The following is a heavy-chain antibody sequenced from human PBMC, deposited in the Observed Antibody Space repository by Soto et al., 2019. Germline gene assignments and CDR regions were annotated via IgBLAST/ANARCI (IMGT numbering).Heavy chain of an antibody. CDR2: INAINGTT. J-gene: IGHJ4*02. V-gene: IGHV1-3*01. D-gene: IGHD3-16*01. CDR1: GCSFSSYA. CDR3: ATFPGY. Sequence: GASVKVSCKASGCSFSSYAISWVRQAPGQRLEWMGGINAINGTTNYAQKFQGRVTITRDTSTSTAYMELSSLRSEDTAVYYCATFPGYWGQGTLVTVSS.